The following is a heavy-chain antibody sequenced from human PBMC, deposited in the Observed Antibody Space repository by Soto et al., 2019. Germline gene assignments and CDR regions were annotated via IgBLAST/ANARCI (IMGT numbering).Heavy chain of an antibody. Sequence: QVQLQESGPGLVKPSQTLSLTCTVSGGSISSGGYYWSWIRQHPGKGLEWIGYIYYSGSTYYTPSLTSRFTLSVDTSKNLFSLKLSTVTAADTAVYYCARVRGGGPFDDWGQGTLVTVSS. J-gene: IGHJ4*02. CDR2: IYYSGST. V-gene: IGHV4-31*03. D-gene: IGHD1-26*01. CDR3: ARVRGGGPFDD. CDR1: GGSISSGGYY.